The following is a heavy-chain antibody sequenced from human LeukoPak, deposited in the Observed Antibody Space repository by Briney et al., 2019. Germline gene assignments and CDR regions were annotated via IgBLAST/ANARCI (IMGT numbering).Heavy chain of an antibody. V-gene: IGHV3-23*01. CDR1: GFTFSSYA. J-gene: IGHJ4*02. D-gene: IGHD2-21*02. Sequence: GGSLRLSCAASGFTFSSYAMTWVRRAPGKGREWVSSISVGGGSSAYYAASVKGRFTISRDNSKNTLYLQMNSLRAEDMAVYYCAKGGVTARFDYWGQGTLVTVSS. CDR3: AKGGVTARFDY. CDR2: ISVGGGSSA.